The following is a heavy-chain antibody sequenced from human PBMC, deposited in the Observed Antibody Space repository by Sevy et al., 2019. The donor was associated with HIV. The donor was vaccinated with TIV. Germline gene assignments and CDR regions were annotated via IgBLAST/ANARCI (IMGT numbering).Heavy chain of an antibody. Sequence: GGSLRLSCAASGFTFSKYSMSWVRQPPGKGLEWVSSLSFGCGEINYADSVKGRFIISRDNSKSSVYLQMNNLRPGDTAVYYCAREGCTKPHDYWGQGTLVTVSS. J-gene: IGHJ4*02. D-gene: IGHD2-8*01. CDR3: AREGCTKPHDY. CDR2: LSFGCGEI. CDR1: GFTFSKYS. V-gene: IGHV3-23*01.